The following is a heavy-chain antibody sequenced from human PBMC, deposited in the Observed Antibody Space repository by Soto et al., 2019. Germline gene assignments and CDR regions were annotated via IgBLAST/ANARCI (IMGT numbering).Heavy chain of an antibody. Sequence: GGSLRLSCEGPGFPFRSYGIQWVRQAPGKGLEWLGLIWNDGSHAYYADSVEGRFTISRDNSKNTVFLQVSNLRAEDTAVYFCARDQTDSGGYSDSWGQGTLVTVSS. V-gene: IGHV3-33*01. CDR1: GFPFRSYG. D-gene: IGHD2-15*01. CDR3: ARDQTDSGGYSDS. CDR2: IWNDGSHA. J-gene: IGHJ4*02.